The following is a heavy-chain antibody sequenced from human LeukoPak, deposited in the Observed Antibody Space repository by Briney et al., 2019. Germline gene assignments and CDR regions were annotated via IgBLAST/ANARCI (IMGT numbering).Heavy chain of an antibody. Sequence: GGSLRLSCAASGFTFSNALMSWVRQAPGKGLEWVGRIKSKTDGGTTDYAAPVKGRFTISRDDSKNTLYLQMNSLRAEDTAVYFCAKAYTSTWYMKPGGYWGQGTLVTVSS. CDR2: IKSKTDGGTT. V-gene: IGHV3-15*01. D-gene: IGHD6-13*01. J-gene: IGHJ4*02. CDR3: AKAYTSTWYMKPGGY. CDR1: GFTFSNAL.